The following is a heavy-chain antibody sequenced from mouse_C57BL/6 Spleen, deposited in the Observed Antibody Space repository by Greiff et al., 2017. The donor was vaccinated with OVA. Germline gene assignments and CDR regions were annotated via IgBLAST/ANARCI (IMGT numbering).Heavy chain of an antibody. CDR3: ARRYYDYDTWYFDV. J-gene: IGHJ1*03. Sequence: EVKLMESGGGLVKPGGSLKLSCAASGFTFSSYTMSWVRQTPEKRLEWVATISGGGGNTYYPDSVKGRFTISRDNAKNTLYLQMSSLRSEDTALYYCARRYYDYDTWYFDVWGTGTTVTVSS. CDR2: ISGGGGNT. CDR1: GFTFSSYT. D-gene: IGHD2-4*01. V-gene: IGHV5-9*01.